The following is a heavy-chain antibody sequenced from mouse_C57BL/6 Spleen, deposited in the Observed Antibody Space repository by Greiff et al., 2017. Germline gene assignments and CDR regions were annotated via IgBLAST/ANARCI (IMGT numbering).Heavy chain of an antibody. V-gene: IGHV14-2*01. Sequence: EVQLQQSGAELVKPGASVKLSCTASGFNIKDYYMPWVKQRTEQGLEWIGRIDPDDGETNYAPNFQGKATITADTSSNTAYLQLSSLTSEDTAVXYRARGWLRREVAYWGQGTLVTVSA. CDR1: GFNIKDYY. CDR2: IDPDDGET. D-gene: IGHD2-2*01. CDR3: ARGWLRREVAY. J-gene: IGHJ3*01.